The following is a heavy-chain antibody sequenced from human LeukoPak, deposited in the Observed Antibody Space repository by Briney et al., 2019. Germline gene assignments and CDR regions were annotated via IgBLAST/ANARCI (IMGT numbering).Heavy chain of an antibody. J-gene: IGHJ4*02. D-gene: IGHD2-15*01. Sequence: PGGSLRLSCAASGFTFSSYGMHWVRQAPGKGLEWVANIKQDGSEKYYVDSVKGRFTISRDNAKNSLYLQMNSLRAEDTAVYYCARDLPLYCSGGSCYSAYWGQGTLVTVSS. CDR2: IKQDGSEK. V-gene: IGHV3-7*04. CDR3: ARDLPLYCSGGSCYSAY. CDR1: GFTFSSYG.